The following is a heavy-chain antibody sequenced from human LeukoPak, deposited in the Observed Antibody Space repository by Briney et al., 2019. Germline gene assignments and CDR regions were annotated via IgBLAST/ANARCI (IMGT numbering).Heavy chain of an antibody. CDR2: ISSSSSYI. V-gene: IGHV3-21*01. CDR1: GFTFSSFS. Sequence: GGSLRLSCAASGFTFSSFSMNWVRQAPGKGLEWVSSISSSSSYIYYADSVKGQFTISRDNAKNSLFLQMNSLRAEDTAVYYCASGVEGSSRNYFDYWGQGTLVTVSS. J-gene: IGHJ4*02. D-gene: IGHD6-6*01. CDR3: ASGVEGSSRNYFDY.